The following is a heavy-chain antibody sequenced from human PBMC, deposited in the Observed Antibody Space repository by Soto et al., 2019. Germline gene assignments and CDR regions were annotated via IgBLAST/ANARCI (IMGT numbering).Heavy chain of an antibody. D-gene: IGHD3-22*01. CDR2: ISAVGGT. V-gene: IGHV3-23*01. CDR1: GFTFRNYA. J-gene: IGHJ4*02. Sequence: GGSLRLSCVASGFTFRNYAMTWVRQAPGKGLQWVSTISAVGGTYYSESVKGRFFISRDNSRNTFFLQMNRLRAEDTAIYYCAKGSAGHYDCFYFWGQGTLVTVSS. CDR3: AKGSAGHYDCFYF.